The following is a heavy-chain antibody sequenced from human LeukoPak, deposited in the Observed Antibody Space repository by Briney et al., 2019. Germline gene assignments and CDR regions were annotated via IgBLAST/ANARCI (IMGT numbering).Heavy chain of an antibody. V-gene: IGHV1-8*01. CDR3: ATRRYYYDSSGYYYGFDY. CDR2: MNPNSGNT. D-gene: IGHD3-22*01. Sequence: ASVRVSCKASGYTFTSYDINWVRQATGQGLEWMGWMNPNSGNTGYAQKFQGGVTMTRNTSISTAYMELSSLRSEDTAVYYCATRRYYYDSSGYYYGFDYWGQGTLVTASS. CDR1: GYTFTSYD. J-gene: IGHJ4*02.